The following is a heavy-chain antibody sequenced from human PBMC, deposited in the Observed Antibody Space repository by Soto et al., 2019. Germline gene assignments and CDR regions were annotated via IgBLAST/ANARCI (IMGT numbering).Heavy chain of an antibody. Sequence: VGSLRLSCAAFRFTFSSYAMHWVRQAPGKGLEWVAVISYDGSHKNHADSVKGRFTISRDNSEDTLYLQMNSLRTEDTAVYYCAREEAAIFDNWGQGTLVTVSS. CDR3: AREEAAIFDN. CDR2: ISYDGSHK. CDR1: RFTFSSYA. V-gene: IGHV3-30-3*01. J-gene: IGHJ4*02. D-gene: IGHD2-2*02.